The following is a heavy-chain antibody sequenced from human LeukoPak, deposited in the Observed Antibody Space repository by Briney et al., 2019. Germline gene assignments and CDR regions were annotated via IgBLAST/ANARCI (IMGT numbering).Heavy chain of an antibody. V-gene: IGHV4-59*12. J-gene: IGHJ3*02. CDR2: IYYSGST. D-gene: IGHD4-17*01. CDR1: GGSISSYY. Sequence: SETLSLTCTVSGGSISSYYWSWIRQPPGKGLEWIGYIYYSGSTNYNPSLKSRVTISVDTSKNQFSLKLSSVTAADTAVYYCARGLRLYGDYFDIWGQGTMVAVSS. CDR3: ARGLRLYGDYFDI.